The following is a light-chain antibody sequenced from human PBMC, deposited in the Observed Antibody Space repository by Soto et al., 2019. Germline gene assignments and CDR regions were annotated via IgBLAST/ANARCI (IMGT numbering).Light chain of an antibody. J-gene: IGLJ2*01. V-gene: IGLV1-51*01. CDR3: YSAADNNLV. CDR1: SSNIGRTF. Sequence: QSVLTQPPSVSAAPGQKVTISCSGSSSNIGRTFVAWYQHLPGTAPKLLIYDDNRRPSGIPDRFSGSSSGTTVTLTISGAQVEDEADYYCYSAADNNLVFGGGTQLTVL. CDR2: DDN.